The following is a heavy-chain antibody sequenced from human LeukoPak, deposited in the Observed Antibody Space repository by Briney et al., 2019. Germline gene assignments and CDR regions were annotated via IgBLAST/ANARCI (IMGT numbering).Heavy chain of an antibody. Sequence: GESLKISCKGSGYRFTSYWIGWVRQLPGKGLEWMGIIYPGDSDTRYSPSFQGQVTISADKPISTAYLQWSSLKASDTAMYYCARRLPGVYFDYWGQGTLVTVSS. V-gene: IGHV5-51*01. CDR3: ARRLPGVYFDY. J-gene: IGHJ4*02. D-gene: IGHD3-10*01. CDR1: GYRFTSYW. CDR2: IYPGDSDT.